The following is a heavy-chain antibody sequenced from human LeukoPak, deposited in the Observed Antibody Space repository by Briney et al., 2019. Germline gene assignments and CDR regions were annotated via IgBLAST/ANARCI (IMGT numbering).Heavy chain of an antibody. Sequence: ASVKVSCKASGYSFTSHYMHWVRQAPGRGLEWMGVINPRVVSTTYAQKFQGRVTMTRDTSTSTVYMELYSLRSEDTAVYYCARGFNDILTGYPYWGQGTLVTVSS. J-gene: IGHJ4*02. D-gene: IGHD3-9*01. CDR1: GYSFTSHY. V-gene: IGHV1-46*01. CDR3: ARGFNDILTGYPY. CDR2: INPRVVST.